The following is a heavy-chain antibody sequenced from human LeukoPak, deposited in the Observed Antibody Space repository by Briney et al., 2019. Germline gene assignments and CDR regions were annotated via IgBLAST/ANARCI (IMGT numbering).Heavy chain of an antibody. CDR3: ARLVGATPGAFDI. V-gene: IGHV1-69*05. CDR2: IIPIFGTA. J-gene: IGHJ3*02. CDR1: GGTFSSYA. Sequence: GASVKVSCKASGGTFSSYAISWVRQAPGQGLEWMGGIIPIFGTANYAQKFQGRVTITTDESTSTAYMELSSLRSEDTAVYYCARLVGATPGAFDIWGQGTMVTVSS. D-gene: IGHD1-26*01.